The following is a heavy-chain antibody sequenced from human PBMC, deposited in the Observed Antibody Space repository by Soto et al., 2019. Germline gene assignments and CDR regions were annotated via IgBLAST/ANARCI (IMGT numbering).Heavy chain of an antibody. CDR3: ASRYRDPPFDI. D-gene: IGHD1-26*01. CDR2: IIPIFGTA. CDR1: GGTFSSYA. V-gene: IGHV1-69*01. J-gene: IGHJ3*02. Sequence: QVQLVQSGAEVKKPGSSVKVSCKDSGGTFSSYAISWVRQAPGQGLEWMGGIIPIFGTANYAQKFQGRVTLTAEESTSTAYMELSSLRCEDTAVYYCASRYRDPPFDIWGQGTMVTVSS.